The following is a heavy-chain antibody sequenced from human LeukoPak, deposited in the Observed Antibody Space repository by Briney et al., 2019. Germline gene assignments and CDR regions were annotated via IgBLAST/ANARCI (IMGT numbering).Heavy chain of an antibody. V-gene: IGHV1-18*01. CDR2: ISTQSGNT. D-gene: IGHD4-17*01. Sequence: ASVKVSRKASGYTLTSYGINWMRQAPGQGLEWMGWISTQSGNTNYAQKVQGRLTLTTDRSTNTAYMELRSLRSDDTAVYYCARGAYGDKWGQGTMVTVSS. CDR1: GYTLTSYG. J-gene: IGHJ4*02. CDR3: ARGAYGDK.